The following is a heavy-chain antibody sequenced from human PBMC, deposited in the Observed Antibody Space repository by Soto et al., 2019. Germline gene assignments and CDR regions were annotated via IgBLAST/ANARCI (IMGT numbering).Heavy chain of an antibody. CDR2: ISGSGGTT. V-gene: IGHV3-23*01. CDR3: ANPESYGDYFDY. Sequence: EVQLLESGGGLVQPGGSLRLSCAASGFSFSSSALGWVRQAPGKGLEWVSSISGSGGTTYYADSVKGRFAISRDNSKNTLYLQMSSLRAEDTAVYYCANPESYGDYFDYWGQGTLVTVSS. D-gene: IGHD4-17*01. J-gene: IGHJ4*02. CDR1: GFSFSSSA.